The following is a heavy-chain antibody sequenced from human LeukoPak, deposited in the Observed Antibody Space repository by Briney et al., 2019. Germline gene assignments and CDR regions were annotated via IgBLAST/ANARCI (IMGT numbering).Heavy chain of an antibody. V-gene: IGHV3-23*01. CDR2: IGGGGDA. CDR1: GFTFSTFA. CDR3: SRGAGGGPDDY. Sequence: GGSLRLSCAGSGFTFSTFAMRCVRQAPGKGRDWVSSIGGGGDAHYADPAKGRFTISRDNAQNTLSLQMNNPRSEDTAIYYCSRGAGGGPDDYWGQGILVTVSS. J-gene: IGHJ4*02. D-gene: IGHD4-23*01.